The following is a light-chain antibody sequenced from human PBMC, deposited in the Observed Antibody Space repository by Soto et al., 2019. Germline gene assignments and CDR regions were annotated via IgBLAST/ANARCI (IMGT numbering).Light chain of an antibody. CDR3: SSYTSSCIYV. CDR1: SSDVGGYNL. V-gene: IGLV2-23*01. CDR2: EGT. J-gene: IGLJ1*01. Sequence: QSVLTQPASGSGSPGQSITVSCAGTSSDVGGYNLVSWYQQHPGKAPKLIIYEGTERPSGISPRFSGSKSGNTASLTISGLQAEDEADYYCSSYTSSCIYVFGSGTKDIVL.